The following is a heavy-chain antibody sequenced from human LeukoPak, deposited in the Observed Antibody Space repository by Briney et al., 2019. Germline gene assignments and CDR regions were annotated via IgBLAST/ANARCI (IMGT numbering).Heavy chain of an antibody. J-gene: IGHJ4*02. CDR2: ISRSSSYK. CDR3: AREGLTLPGDPIDY. D-gene: IGHD4-17*01. V-gene: IGHV3-21*01. Sequence: GGSLRLSCAASGFTFSLYSINWVRQPPGKGLEWVSSISRSSSYKSYAESVKGRFTISRDNAKNSLYLQMNRLRVEDTAVYYRAREGLTLPGDPIDYWGQGTLLTVSS. CDR1: GFTFSLYS.